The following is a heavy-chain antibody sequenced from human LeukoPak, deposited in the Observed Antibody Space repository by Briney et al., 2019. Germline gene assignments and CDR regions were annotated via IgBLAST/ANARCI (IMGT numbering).Heavy chain of an antibody. CDR3: ANPPLYSSSWYYFDY. J-gene: IGHJ4*02. V-gene: IGHV3-23*01. D-gene: IGHD6-13*01. Sequence: GSLRLSCAASGFTFSSYSMNWVRQAPGKGLEWVSAISGSGGSTYYADSVKGRFTISRDNSKNTLYLQMNSLRAEDTAVYYCANPPLYSSSWYYFDYWGQGTLVTVSS. CDR2: ISGSGGST. CDR1: GFTFSSYS.